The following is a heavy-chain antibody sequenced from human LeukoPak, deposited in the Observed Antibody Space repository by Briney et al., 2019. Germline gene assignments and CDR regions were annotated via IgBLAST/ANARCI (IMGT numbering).Heavy chain of an antibody. Sequence: PSQTLSLTCTVSGGSISSGGYYWRWIRQHPGKGLEWIGYIYYSGSTYYNPSLKSRVTISVDTSKNQFSLKLSSVTAADTAVYYCARGTGYSYGFDYWGQGTLVTVSS. CDR3: ARGTGYSYGFDY. J-gene: IGHJ4*02. CDR2: IYYSGST. D-gene: IGHD5-18*01. CDR1: GGSISSGGYY. V-gene: IGHV4-31*03.